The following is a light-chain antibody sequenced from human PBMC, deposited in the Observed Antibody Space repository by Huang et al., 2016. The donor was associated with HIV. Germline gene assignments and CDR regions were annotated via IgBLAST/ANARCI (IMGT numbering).Light chain of an antibody. Sequence: GDRVTITCRTSHRISSWLAWYQQKPGKAPNLLISKASNLESGVPSRFSGNGSGTEFTRSIRGLQPDVLATYDCQQQWTFGQGTKVEI. CDR2: KAS. CDR1: HRISSW. J-gene: IGKJ1*01. CDR3: QQQWT. V-gene: IGKV1-5*03.